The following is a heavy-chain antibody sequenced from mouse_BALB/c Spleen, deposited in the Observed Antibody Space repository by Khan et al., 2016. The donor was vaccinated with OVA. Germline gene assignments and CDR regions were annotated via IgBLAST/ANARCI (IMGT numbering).Heavy chain of an antibody. CDR1: GYSITSDYA. CDR3: ARVYGGDFDY. Sequence: EVQLQESGPGLVKPSQSLSLTCTVTGYSITSDYAWNWIRQFPGNKLEWMGYISYSGNTYYKPSLRSRISITRDTSKKQFFLQLNSVTTEDTATYYCARVYGGDFDYWGQGTTLTVSS. V-gene: IGHV3-2*02. CDR2: ISYSGNT. J-gene: IGHJ2*01. D-gene: IGHD1-1*01.